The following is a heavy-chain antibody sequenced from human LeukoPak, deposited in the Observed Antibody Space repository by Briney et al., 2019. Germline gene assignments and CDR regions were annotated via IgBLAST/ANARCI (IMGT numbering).Heavy chain of an antibody. J-gene: IGHJ6*03. CDR3: ARAPGYCSGGSCYAYYMDV. V-gene: IGHV4-38-2*02. D-gene: IGHD2-15*01. Sequence: SETLSLTCTVSGYPISGGYFWGWIRQPPGKGLEWIASIYHSGSTYYNPSLKSRLTISVDTSKNQISLKLSSMTAADTAVYYCARAPGYCSGGSCYAYYMDVWGKGTTVTVSS. CDR2: IYHSGST. CDR1: GYPISGGYF.